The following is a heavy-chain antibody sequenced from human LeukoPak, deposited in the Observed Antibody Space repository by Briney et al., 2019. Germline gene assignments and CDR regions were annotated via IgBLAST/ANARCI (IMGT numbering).Heavy chain of an antibody. CDR1: GDSVSNTGAA. D-gene: IGHD1-1*01. CDR3: TRDPSNDQSYDL. CDR2: TYYRSKWFY. Sequence: SQTLSLTCAISGDSVSNTGAAWNWIRQSPSRGFEWLGRTYYRSKWFYDYAVSVKSRIIIIPDTSRNQLSLQLNSMTPEDTAMYYCTRDPSNDQSYDLWGQGTLVTVSS. J-gene: IGHJ5*02. V-gene: IGHV6-1*01.